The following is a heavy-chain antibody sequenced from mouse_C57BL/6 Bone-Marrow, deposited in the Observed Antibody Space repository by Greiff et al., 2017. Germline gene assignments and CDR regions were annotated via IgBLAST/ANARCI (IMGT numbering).Heavy chain of an antibody. V-gene: IGHV5-6*01. J-gene: IGHJ3*01. Sequence: EVKLMESGGDLVKPGGSLKLSCAASGFTFSSYGMSWVRQTPDKRLEWVATISSGGSYTYYPDSVKGLFTISRDNDKNTLYLQMSSLKSEDTAMYYCESQRRIKGFAYWGQGTLVTVSA. CDR1: GFTFSSYG. CDR2: ISSGGSYT. CDR3: ESQRRIKGFAY.